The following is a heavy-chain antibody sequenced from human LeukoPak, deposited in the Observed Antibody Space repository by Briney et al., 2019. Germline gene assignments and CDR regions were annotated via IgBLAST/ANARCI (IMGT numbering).Heavy chain of an antibody. CDR1: GYTLTELS. J-gene: IGHJ4*02. CDR3: ATVRVLSIPTREYWLPCDY. V-gene: IGHV1-24*01. Sequence: ASVKVSCKVSGYTLTELSMHWVRQAPGEGLEWMGGFDPEDGETIYAQKFQGRVTMTEDTSTDTAYMELSSLRSEDTAVYYCATVRVLSIPTREYWLPCDYWGQGTLVTVSS. D-gene: IGHD3-3*02. CDR2: FDPEDGET.